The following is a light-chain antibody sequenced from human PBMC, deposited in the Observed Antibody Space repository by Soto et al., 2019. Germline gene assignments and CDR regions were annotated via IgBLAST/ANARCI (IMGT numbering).Light chain of an antibody. V-gene: IGKV1-5*03. CDR2: KAS. Sequence: DIPMTQSPSTLSASVGDSVIITCRASQSISSWLAWYQQKPGKAPKLLIYKASSLESGVPSRFSGSGSGTEFTLTISSLQPDDFATYYCQQYNTYPAAFGPGTKVDIK. CDR3: QQYNTYPAA. CDR1: QSISSW. J-gene: IGKJ3*01.